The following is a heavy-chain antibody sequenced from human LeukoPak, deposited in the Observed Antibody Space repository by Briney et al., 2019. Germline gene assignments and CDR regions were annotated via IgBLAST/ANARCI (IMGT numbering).Heavy chain of an antibody. CDR2: IYYSGST. CDR3: ARRMVVDSGRNYYYYGMDV. D-gene: IGHD3-10*01. Sequence: SETLSLTCTVSGGSISSYYWSWIRQPPGKGLEWIGYIYYSGSTNYNPSLKSRVTISVDTSKNQFSLKLSSVTAVDTAVYYCARRMVVDSGRNYYYYGMDVWGKGTTVTVSS. CDR1: GGSISSYY. J-gene: IGHJ6*04. V-gene: IGHV4-59*01.